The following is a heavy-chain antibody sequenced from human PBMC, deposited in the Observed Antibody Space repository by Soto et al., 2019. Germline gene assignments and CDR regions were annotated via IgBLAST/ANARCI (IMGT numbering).Heavy chain of an antibody. Sequence: LSLTCAVYGGSFSGYYWSWIRQPPGKGLEWIGEINHSGSTNYNPSLKSRVTISVDTSKNQFSLKLSSVTAADTAVYYCARGSIAAVHNWFDPWGQGTLVTVSS. CDR2: INHSGST. D-gene: IGHD6-6*01. J-gene: IGHJ5*02. V-gene: IGHV4-34*01. CDR1: GGSFSGYY. CDR3: ARGSIAAVHNWFDP.